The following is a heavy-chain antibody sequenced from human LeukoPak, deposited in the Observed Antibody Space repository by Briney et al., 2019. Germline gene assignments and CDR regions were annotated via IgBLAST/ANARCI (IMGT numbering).Heavy chain of an antibody. Sequence: SETLSLTCTVSGGSISSYYWSWIRQPPGKGLEWIGFIYYSGSTNYNPSLKSRVTISVDTSKNQFSLKLSSVTAADTAVYYCARGRGAPRRRNWFDPWGQGTLVTVSS. CDR2: IYYSGST. D-gene: IGHD1-1*01. CDR3: ARGRGAPRRRNWFDP. J-gene: IGHJ5*02. V-gene: IGHV4-59*01. CDR1: GGSISSYY.